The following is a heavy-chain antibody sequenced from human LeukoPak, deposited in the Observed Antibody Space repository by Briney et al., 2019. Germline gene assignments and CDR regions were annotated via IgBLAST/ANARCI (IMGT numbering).Heavy chain of an antibody. Sequence: PGGSLRLSCAASEFRFEDYAMHWVRHVPGKGLEWVSSISWNSGFIDYVDSVKGRFTISRDNAKKSLYLQMNSLRAEDTALYYCAKPFGSISSRSVYFDYWGQGTLVTVSS. V-gene: IGHV3-9*01. CDR3: AKPFGSISSRSVYFDY. D-gene: IGHD3-3*01. J-gene: IGHJ4*02. CDR2: ISWNSGFI. CDR1: EFRFEDYA.